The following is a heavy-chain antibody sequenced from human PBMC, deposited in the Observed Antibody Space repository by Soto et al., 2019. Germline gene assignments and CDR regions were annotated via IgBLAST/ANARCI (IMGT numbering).Heavy chain of an antibody. Sequence: GASVKVSCKASGGTFSSYAISWVRQAPGQGLEWMGGIIPIFGTANYAQKFQGRVTITADESTSTAYMELSSLRSEDTAVYYCATSRGSGYYDSSGYYYIDRCPGYWGQGTLVT. CDR3: ATSRGSGYYDSSGYYYIDRCPGY. V-gene: IGHV1-69*13. D-gene: IGHD3-22*01. CDR1: GGTFSSYA. J-gene: IGHJ4*02. CDR2: IIPIFGTA.